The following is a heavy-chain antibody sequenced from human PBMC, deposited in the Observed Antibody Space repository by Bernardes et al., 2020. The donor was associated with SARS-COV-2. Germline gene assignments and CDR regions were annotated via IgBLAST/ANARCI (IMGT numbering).Heavy chain of an antibody. CDR1: GYTFTSYD. CDR2: MNPNSGNT. J-gene: IGHJ6*02. V-gene: IGHV1-8*01. Sequence: ASVPVSCKASGYTFTSYDINWVRQATGQGLEWMGWMNPNSGNTGHAQKFQGRVTMTRNTSISTAYMELSSLRSEDTAVYYCARVAGTYYYYGMDVWGQGTTVTVSS. D-gene: IGHD6-19*01. CDR3: ARVAGTYYYYGMDV.